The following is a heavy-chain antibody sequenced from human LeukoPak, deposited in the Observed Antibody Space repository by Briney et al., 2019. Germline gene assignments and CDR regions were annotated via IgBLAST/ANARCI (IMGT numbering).Heavy chain of an antibody. J-gene: IGHJ4*02. CDR3: ARLFLGELYFDY. V-gene: IGHV4-30-4*08. Sequence: SETLSLTXTVSGGSISSGDYYWSWIRQPPGKGLEWIGYIYYSGSTYYNPSLKSRVTISVDTSKNQFSLKLSSVTAADTAVYYCARLFLGELYFDYWGQGTPVTVSS. CDR2: IYYSGST. D-gene: IGHD3-16*01. CDR1: GGSISSGDYY.